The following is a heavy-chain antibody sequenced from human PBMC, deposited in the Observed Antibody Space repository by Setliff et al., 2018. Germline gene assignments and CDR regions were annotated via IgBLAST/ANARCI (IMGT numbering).Heavy chain of an antibody. CDR2: ISAYNINT. D-gene: IGHD5-12*01. J-gene: IGHJ4*02. CDR1: GYSLGNYG. V-gene: IGHV1-18*01. Sequence: GASVKVSCKASGYSLGNYGMSWVRQAPGQGLEWMGWISAYNINTNYAKKFQGRVTMTTDTSANIAYMELRSLRSDDTAVYYCVRVQLEEMATIFLDYWGQGTLVTSPQ. CDR3: VRVQLEEMATIFLDY.